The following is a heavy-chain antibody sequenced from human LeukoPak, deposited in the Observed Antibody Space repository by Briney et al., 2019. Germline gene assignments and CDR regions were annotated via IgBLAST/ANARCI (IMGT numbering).Heavy chain of an antibody. D-gene: IGHD4-11*01. CDR3: ARGMATVTTSDY. CDR1: GYTFNGFY. CDR2: INPNSGGT. J-gene: IGHJ4*02. V-gene: IGHV1-2*02. Sequence: ASVKVSCKASGYTFNGFYLHWVRPAPGQGLEWMGWINPNSGGTNYAQKFQGTVTMTRDTSISTDYMARSRLRSQDTAVYYCARGMATVTTSDYWGEGTLVTVSS.